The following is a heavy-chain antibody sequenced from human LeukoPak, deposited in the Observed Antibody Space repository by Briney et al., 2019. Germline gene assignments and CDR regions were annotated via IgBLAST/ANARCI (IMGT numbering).Heavy chain of an antibody. CDR3: ARRSYNSPFRY. Sequence: SETLSLTCSFSGYSISSGYYWGWIRQPPGKGLEWIGNIYYSWNTYYNPSLKSRVTISVDTSKNHFSLNVRPVTAADTAVYYCARRSYNSPFRYWGQGTPVTVSS. V-gene: IGHV4-38-2*01. CDR1: GYSISSGYY. J-gene: IGHJ4*02. D-gene: IGHD5-24*01. CDR2: IYYSWNT.